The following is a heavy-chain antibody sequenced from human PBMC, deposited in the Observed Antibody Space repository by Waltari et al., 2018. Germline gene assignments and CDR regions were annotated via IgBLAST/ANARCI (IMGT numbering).Heavy chain of an antibody. CDR1: GGSFSGYY. J-gene: IGHJ3*02. Sequence: QVQLQQWGAGLLKPSETLSLTCAVYGGSFSGYYWSWIRQPPGKGLEWIGENKHSGSTNHHPSLKSRVSISVDTSKNQFSLKLSSVTAADTVVYYCARGRRFVPMVRGVINGAFDIWGQGTMVTVSS. CDR3: ARGRRFVPMVRGVINGAFDI. D-gene: IGHD3-10*01. V-gene: IGHV4-34*01. CDR2: NKHSGST.